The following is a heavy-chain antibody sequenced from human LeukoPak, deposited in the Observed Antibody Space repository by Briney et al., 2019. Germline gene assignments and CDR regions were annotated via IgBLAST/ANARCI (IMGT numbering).Heavy chain of an antibody. Sequence: HPGGSLRLSCAASGFTFSSNWMHWVRQAPGKGLEWVAVISYDGNNKYYADSVKGRFTISRDNSKNTLYLQMNSLRAEDTAVYYCAKDLAFKANWDYYGMDVWGQGTTVTVSS. D-gene: IGHD3-3*02. V-gene: IGHV3-30*19. CDR2: ISYDGNNK. CDR1: GFTFSSNW. J-gene: IGHJ6*02. CDR3: AKDLAFKANWDYYGMDV.